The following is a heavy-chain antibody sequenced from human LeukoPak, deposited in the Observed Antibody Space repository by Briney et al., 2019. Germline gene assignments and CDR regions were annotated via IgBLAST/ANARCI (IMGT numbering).Heavy chain of an antibody. CDR2: INPNSGGT. V-gene: IGHV1-2*02. Sequence: GASVKVSCKASGYTFTGYYMHWVRQAPGQGLEWMGWINPNSGGTNYAQKFQGRVTMTRNTSISTAYMELSSLRSEDTAVYYCARALKNYYGHNWFDPWGQGTLVTVSS. CDR3: ARALKNYYGHNWFDP. CDR1: GYTFTGYY. J-gene: IGHJ5*02. D-gene: IGHD3-10*01.